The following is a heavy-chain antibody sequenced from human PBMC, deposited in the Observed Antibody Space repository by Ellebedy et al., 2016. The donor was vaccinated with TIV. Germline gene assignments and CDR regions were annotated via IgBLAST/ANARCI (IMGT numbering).Heavy chain of an antibody. Sequence: MPSETLSLTCAVYGGSFSGYYWSWIRKPPGKGLEWIGEINHSGRSNYNPSLKSRVTISLDTSKNHFSLNMSSVTAADTAVYYCARVGNTAMVPWGQGTMVTVSS. CDR2: INHSGRS. J-gene: IGHJ3*01. D-gene: IGHD5-18*01. CDR3: ARVGNTAMVP. CDR1: GGSFSGYY. V-gene: IGHV4-34*01.